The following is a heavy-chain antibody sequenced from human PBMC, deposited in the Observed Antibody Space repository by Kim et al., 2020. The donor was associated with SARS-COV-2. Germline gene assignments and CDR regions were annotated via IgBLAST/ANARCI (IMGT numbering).Heavy chain of an antibody. CDR2: ISGGGGNK. V-gene: IGHV3-23*01. CDR1: GFTFDIYA. J-gene: IGHJ6*02. CDR3: AKIGIMDDYTYFYYYVMGL. D-gene: IGHD4-4*01. Sequence: GGSLRLSCVASGFTFDIYAMRWVRQAPGKGLEWVSAISGGGGNKFYADSVRGRFTISRDNSKNTLYLQMNNLRDEDTALYYCAKIGIMDDYTYFYYYVMGLGSQGTTATVS.